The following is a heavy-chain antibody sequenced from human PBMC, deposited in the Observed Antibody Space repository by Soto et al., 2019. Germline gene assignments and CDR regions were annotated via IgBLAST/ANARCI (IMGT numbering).Heavy chain of an antibody. CDR3: VRSHVSATGIDWFDP. D-gene: IGHD6-13*01. J-gene: IGHJ5*02. Sequence: QVQLVQSGTEVKKPGASVKVSCKASGYTFTSYGIHWVRQAPGQRLEWMGWINAANGDTKYSPKFQGRVTITRDTSASTAYKELSSLRSEDTAVYDCVRSHVSATGIDWFDPWGQGTLVTVSS. CDR2: INAANGDT. CDR1: GYTFTSYG. V-gene: IGHV1-3*01.